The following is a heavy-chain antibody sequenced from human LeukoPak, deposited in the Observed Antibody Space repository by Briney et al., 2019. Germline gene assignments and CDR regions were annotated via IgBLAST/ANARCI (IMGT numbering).Heavy chain of an antibody. CDR1: GFTFSSYA. CDR3: AKSIAAAGTNFFDY. CDR2: ISYDGSNK. V-gene: IGHV3-30-3*02. Sequence: PGRSLRLSCAASGFTFSSYAMHWVRQAPGKGLEWVAVISYDGSNKYYADSVKGRFTISRDNSKNTLYLQMNSLRAEDTAVYYCAKSIAAAGTNFFDYWGQGTLVTVSS. J-gene: IGHJ4*02. D-gene: IGHD6-13*01.